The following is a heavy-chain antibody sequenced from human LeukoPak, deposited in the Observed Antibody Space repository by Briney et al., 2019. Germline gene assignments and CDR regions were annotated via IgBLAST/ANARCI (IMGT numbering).Heavy chain of an antibody. Sequence: PSETLSLTCTVSGGSISTGGYYWSWIRRHPGKGLEWIGYIYYSGTTYYNPSLKSRVSISLDTSKNQFSLNLSSVTAADTAVYYCARSGTVTTWNYWGQGTLVTVSS. D-gene: IGHD4-17*01. CDR1: GGSISTGGYY. V-gene: IGHV4-31*03. J-gene: IGHJ4*02. CDR2: IYYSGTT. CDR3: ARSGTVTTWNY.